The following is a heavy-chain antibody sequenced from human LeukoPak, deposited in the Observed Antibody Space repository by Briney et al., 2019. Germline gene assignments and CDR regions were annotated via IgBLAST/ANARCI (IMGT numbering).Heavy chain of an antibody. D-gene: IGHD6-25*01. V-gene: IGHV1-8*01. CDR1: GYTFSSYY. CDR3: VRGAKCSGADCDSTKEYVYYFDY. J-gene: IGHJ4*02. CDR2: MNPISGNT. Sequence: ASVKVSCKASGYTFSSYYVHWVRQATGQGLEWMGWMNPISGNTGFAQKFQGRVTITRITSISTAYMEMSSLRSDDTAVYYCVRGAKCSGADCDSTKEYVYYFDYWGQGTLVTVSS.